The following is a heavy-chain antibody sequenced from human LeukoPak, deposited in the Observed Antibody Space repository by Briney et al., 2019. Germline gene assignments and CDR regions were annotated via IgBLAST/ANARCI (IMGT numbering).Heavy chain of an antibody. Sequence: SVKVSCKASQGTFTSYTISWVRQAPGQGLEWRGRIIPILGIANYAQKFQGRVTITADKSTSTAYMELSSLRSEDTAVYYCARDAGSYVDYWGQGTLVTVSS. CDR3: ARDAGSYVDY. V-gene: IGHV1-69*04. CDR2: IIPILGIA. CDR1: QGTFTSYT. J-gene: IGHJ4*02.